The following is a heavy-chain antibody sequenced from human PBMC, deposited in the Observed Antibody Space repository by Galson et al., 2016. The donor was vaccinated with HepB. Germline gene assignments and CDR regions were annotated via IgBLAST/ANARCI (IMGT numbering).Heavy chain of an antibody. D-gene: IGHD6-19*01. CDR1: GFSISIYS. Sequence: SLRLSCAASGFSISIYSMNWVRQAPGKGLEWVSAIRGSGTGNSYTDSVKGRFTISRDNSKNTLYPQMNSLSAEDAAAYYCAKLRLVGYNSGWGGSFDIWGRGTMVTVSS. CDR2: IRGSGTGN. J-gene: IGHJ3*02. V-gene: IGHV3-23*01. CDR3: AKLRLVGYNSGWGGSFDI.